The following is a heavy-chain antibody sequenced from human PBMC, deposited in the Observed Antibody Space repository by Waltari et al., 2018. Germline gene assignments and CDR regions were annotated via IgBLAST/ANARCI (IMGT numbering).Heavy chain of an antibody. CDR3: ARVASIAAVWFDP. CDR2: IIPIFGTA. V-gene: IGHV1-69*01. D-gene: IGHD6-13*01. CDR1: GGTVSTYV. J-gene: IGHJ5*02. Sequence: VQLVQSGAVVKKPGSSVKLSCLASGGTVSTYVISWSRRAPGQGLEWMGGIIPIFGTANYAQKFQGRVTITADESTSTAYMELSSLRSEDTAVYYCARVASIAAVWFDPWGQGTLVTVSS.